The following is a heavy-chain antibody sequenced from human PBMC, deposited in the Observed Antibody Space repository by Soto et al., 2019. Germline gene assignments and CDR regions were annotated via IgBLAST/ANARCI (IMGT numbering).Heavy chain of an antibody. CDR3: AKDRGGVFLDHRRSFAADY. J-gene: IGHJ4*01. D-gene: IGHD3-16*01. CDR2: ISDTGSSH. V-gene: IGHV3-30*18. Sequence: GGSRRVSWVGSGFTFRSYGMLGFRQAPDKKLDCVAVISDTGSSHYYAASVEGRFTISRENSKNTLSLHMDRLRVEDTAVYYCAKDRGGVFLDHRRSFAADY. CDR1: GFTFRSYG.